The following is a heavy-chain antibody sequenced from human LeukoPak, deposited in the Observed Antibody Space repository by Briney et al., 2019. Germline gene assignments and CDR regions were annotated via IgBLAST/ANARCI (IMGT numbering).Heavy chain of an antibody. Sequence: GGSLRLSCAASGFTFSSYSMNWVRQAPGKGLEWVSSISSSSYIYYAGSVKGRFTISRDNAKNSLYLQMNSLRAEDTAVYYCARVRAAAAAFDIWGQGTMFTVSS. D-gene: IGHD6-13*01. CDR3: ARVRAAAAAFDI. J-gene: IGHJ3*02. V-gene: IGHV3-21*01. CDR2: ISSSSYI. CDR1: GFTFSSYS.